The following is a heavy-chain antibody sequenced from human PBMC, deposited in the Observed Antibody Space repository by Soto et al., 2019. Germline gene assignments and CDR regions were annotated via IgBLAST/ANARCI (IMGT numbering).Heavy chain of an antibody. CDR2: INHSGST. D-gene: IGHD2-2*01. J-gene: IGHJ6*02. V-gene: IGHV4-34*01. Sequence: SETLSLTCAVYGWSFRGYDWILLSTPPGKGLEWIGEINHSGSTNYNPSLKSRVTISVDTSKNQFSLKLSSVTAADTAVYYCARFDRRYCSSTSCSRYYYYYGMDGWVQGNTVTVSS. CDR3: ARFDRRYCSSTSCSRYYYYYGMDG. CDR1: GWSFRGYD.